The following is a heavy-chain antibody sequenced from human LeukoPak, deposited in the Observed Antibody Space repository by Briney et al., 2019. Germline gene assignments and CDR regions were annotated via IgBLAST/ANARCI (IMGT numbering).Heavy chain of an antibody. V-gene: IGHV1-2*02. CDR3: AIPGGLITMVRGSYYYMDV. D-gene: IGHD3-10*01. CDR1: GYTFTGYY. J-gene: IGHJ6*03. CDR2: INPNSGGT. Sequence: ASVKVSCKASGYTFTGYYMHWVRQAPGQGLEWMGWINPNSGGTNYAQKFQGRVTMTRDTSISTAYMELSRLRSDDTAVYYCAIPGGLITMVRGSYYYMDVWGKGTTVTVSS.